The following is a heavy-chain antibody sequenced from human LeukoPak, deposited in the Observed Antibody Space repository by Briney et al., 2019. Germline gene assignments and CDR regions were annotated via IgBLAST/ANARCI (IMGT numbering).Heavy chain of an antibody. CDR3: ARAWEPNWFDP. D-gene: IGHD1-26*01. CDR1: GGSVSSYY. V-gene: IGHV4-59*02. Sequence: SETLSLTCTVSGGSVSSYYWSWIRQPPGKGLEWIGYIYYSGSTNYNPSLKSRVTISVDTSKNQFSLKLSSVTAADTAVYYCARAWEPNWFDPWGQGTLVTVSS. CDR2: IYYSGST. J-gene: IGHJ5*02.